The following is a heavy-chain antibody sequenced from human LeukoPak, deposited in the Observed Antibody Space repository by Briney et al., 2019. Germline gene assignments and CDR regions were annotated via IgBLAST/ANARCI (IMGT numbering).Heavy chain of an antibody. Sequence: PGGSLRLSCAASGFTLSRYSMVWVRQAPGKGLEWVSYITSDSSTINYADSVMGRFTISRDNAKNSLYLQINSLRAEDTAVYYCAGSFYGSGRHFDYWGQGTLVTVSS. D-gene: IGHD3-10*01. V-gene: IGHV3-48*01. CDR2: ITSDSSTI. CDR3: AGSFYGSGRHFDY. J-gene: IGHJ4*02. CDR1: GFTLSRYS.